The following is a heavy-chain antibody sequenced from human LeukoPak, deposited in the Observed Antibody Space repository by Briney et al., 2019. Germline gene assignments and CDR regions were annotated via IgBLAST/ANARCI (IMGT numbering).Heavy chain of an antibody. CDR2: IKLDGSVK. D-gene: IGHD6-19*01. CDR1: GQTPSGYR. V-gene: IGHV3-7*05. CDR3: ERDPDSSGWSGSLSYYYYVMDV. Sequence: SLRLSPEATGQTPSGYRKNKAPQAPAKGLEWGANIKLDGSVKHYVDDEQGRFTISRDNAKNALYLQITSLRSDDTAVYYCERDPDSSGWSGSLSYYYYVMDVWGQGATVTVSS. J-gene: IGHJ6*02.